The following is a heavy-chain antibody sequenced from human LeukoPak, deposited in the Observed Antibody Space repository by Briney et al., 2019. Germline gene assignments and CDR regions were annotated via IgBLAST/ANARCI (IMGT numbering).Heavy chain of an antibody. Sequence: GGSLRLSCKGSGYSFTSYWIGWVRQMPGKGLEWMGIIYPGDSDTRYSPFFQGQVTISADKSISTAYLQWSSLKASDTAMYYCARLRLGFLWNPNDYWGQGTLVTVSS. CDR3: ARLRLGFLWNPNDY. J-gene: IGHJ4*02. V-gene: IGHV5-51*01. CDR2: IYPGDSDT. D-gene: IGHD1-1*01. CDR1: GYSFTSYW.